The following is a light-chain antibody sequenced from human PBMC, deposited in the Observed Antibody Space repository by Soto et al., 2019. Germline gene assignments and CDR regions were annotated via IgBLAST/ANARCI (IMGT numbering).Light chain of an antibody. Sequence: QSALTQPASVSGSPVHWITISRTGTSSNFGGYNYVSWYQQHPGKAPKLMIYDVSNRPSGVSNRFSGSKSGNTASLTISGLQAEDEADYYCSSYTSSSTSYVFGTGTKVTVL. V-gene: IGLV2-14*01. J-gene: IGLJ1*01. CDR1: SSNFGGYNY. CDR2: DVS. CDR3: SSYTSSSTSYV.